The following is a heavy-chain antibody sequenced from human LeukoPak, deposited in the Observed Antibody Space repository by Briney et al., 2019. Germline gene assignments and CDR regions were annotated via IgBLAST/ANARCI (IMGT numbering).Heavy chain of an antibody. Sequence: ASVKVSCKASGYTFTSYDIKWVRQATGQGLEWMGWMNPNSGNTGYAQKFQGRVTMTRNTSISTAYMELSSLRSEDTAVYYCARVCRGGSCYTPPFDYWGQGTLVTVSS. J-gene: IGHJ4*02. CDR2: MNPNSGNT. CDR1: GYTFTSYD. V-gene: IGHV1-8*01. D-gene: IGHD2-15*01. CDR3: ARVCRGGSCYTPPFDY.